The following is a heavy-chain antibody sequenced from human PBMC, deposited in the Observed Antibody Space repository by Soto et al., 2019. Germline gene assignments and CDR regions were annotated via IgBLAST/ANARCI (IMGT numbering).Heavy chain of an antibody. J-gene: IGHJ6*02. D-gene: IGHD2-2*01. CDR2: ISGSGGST. V-gene: IGHV3-23*01. Sequence: EVQLLESGGGLVQPGGSLRLSCAASGFTFSSYAMSWVRQAPGKGLEWVSAISGSGGSTYYADSVKGRFTISRDNSKNTLYLQMNSLRAEDTAVYYCARRGYCSSTSCYYYYYYGMDVWGQGTTVTVSS. CDR1: GFTFSSYA. CDR3: ARRGYCSSTSCYYYYYYGMDV.